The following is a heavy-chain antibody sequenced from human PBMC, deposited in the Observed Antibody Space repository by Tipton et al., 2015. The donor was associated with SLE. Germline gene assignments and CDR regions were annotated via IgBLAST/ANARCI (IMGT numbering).Heavy chain of an antibody. CDR3: ARADSGDFWSGYYSYYYYGMDV. J-gene: IGHJ6*02. CDR1: GGTFSSYA. V-gene: IGHV1-69*06. D-gene: IGHD3-3*01. Sequence: QLVQSGAEVKKPGSSVKVSCKASGGTFSSYAISWVRQAPGQGLEWMGGIIPIFGTANYAQKFQGRVTITADKSTSTAYMELSSLRSEDTAVYYCARADSGDFWSGYYSYYYYGMDVWGQGTTVTVSS. CDR2: IIPIFGTA.